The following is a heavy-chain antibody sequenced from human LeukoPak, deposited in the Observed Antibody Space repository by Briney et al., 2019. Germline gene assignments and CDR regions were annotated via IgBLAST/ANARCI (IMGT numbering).Heavy chain of an antibody. CDR1: GYNFSNYW. CDR3: GRHQHSGSYGAFDI. J-gene: IGHJ3*02. CDR2: IHPGDSDT. V-gene: IGHV5-51*01. Sequence: GESLKISCKGSGYNFSNYWIHWVRQMPGKGLEWVGIIHPGDSDTRYSPSFQGQVTISADKSITTAYLQWSSLKASDTAMYYCGRHQHSGSYGAFDIWGQGTMVTVSS. D-gene: IGHD1-26*01.